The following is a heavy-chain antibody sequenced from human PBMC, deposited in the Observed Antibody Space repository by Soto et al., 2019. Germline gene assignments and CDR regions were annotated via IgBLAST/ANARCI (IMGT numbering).Heavy chain of an antibody. CDR2: THHSGST. Sequence: PSETLSLTCAVSGGSISSGGYSWSWIRQPPGKGLEWIGETHHSGSTHYNPSLNSRVTISVDKSNNYFSLKLTSVTAADTAVYYCARSVFPWGQGTLVTVSS. CDR1: GGSISSGGYS. CDR3: ARSVFP. J-gene: IGHJ5*02. V-gene: IGHV4-30-2*01.